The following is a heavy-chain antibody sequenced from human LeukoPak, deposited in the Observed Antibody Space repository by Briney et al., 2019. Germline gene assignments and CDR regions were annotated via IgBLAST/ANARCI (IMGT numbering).Heavy chain of an antibody. D-gene: IGHD3-3*01. J-gene: IGHJ5*02. V-gene: IGHV4-38-2*02. CDR2: IYHSGGT. CDR1: GYPISSGYY. Sequence: SETLSLTCTVSGYPISSGYYWGWIRQPPGKGLEWIGSIYHSGGTYYNPSLKSRVTISVDTSKNQFSLKLSSVTAADTAVYYCARDSSPGVVIIQGANWFDPWGQGTLVTVSS. CDR3: ARDSSPGVVIIQGANWFDP.